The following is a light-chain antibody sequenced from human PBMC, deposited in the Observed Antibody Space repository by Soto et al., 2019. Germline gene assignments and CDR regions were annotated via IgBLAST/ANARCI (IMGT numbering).Light chain of an antibody. Sequence: QSVLTQPPSVSGAPGQRVTISCTGSSSNIGAGYDVHWYQQLPGTAPKLLIYGNSNRPSGVPDRFSGSKSGTSASLAITGLQAEDEADYYCQSYDSSLIGWGVVFGGGTKLTVL. V-gene: IGLV1-40*01. CDR2: GNS. J-gene: IGLJ2*01. CDR3: QSYDSSLIGWGVV. CDR1: SSNIGAGYD.